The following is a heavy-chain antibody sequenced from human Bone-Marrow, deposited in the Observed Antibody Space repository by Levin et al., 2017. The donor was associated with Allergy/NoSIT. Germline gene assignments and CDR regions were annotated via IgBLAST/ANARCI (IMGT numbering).Heavy chain of an antibody. CDR1: GGSVSSGSYY. D-gene: IGHD3-3*01. Sequence: PSETLSLTCTVSGGSVSSGSYYWSWIRQPPGKGLEWIGYISYSGSTHYNPSLKSRVTISADTSKNQFSLMLISLTAADTAVYYCARGGIFGVLTYYFDYWGQGTLVTVSS. J-gene: IGHJ4*02. V-gene: IGHV4-61*01. CDR2: ISYSGST. CDR3: ARGGIFGVLTYYFDY.